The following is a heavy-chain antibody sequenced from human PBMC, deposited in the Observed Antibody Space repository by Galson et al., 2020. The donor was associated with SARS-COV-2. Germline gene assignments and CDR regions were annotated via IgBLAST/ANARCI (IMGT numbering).Heavy chain of an antibody. J-gene: IGHJ4*02. CDR1: GYTLTELS. V-gene: IGHV1-24*01. D-gene: IGHD6-19*01. Sequence: ASVKVSCKVSGYTLTELSMHWVRQAPGKGLEWMGGFDPEDGETIYAQKFQGRVTMTEDTSTDTAYMELSSLRSEDTAVYYCATLAVAGTWDDYWGQGTLVTVSS. CDR3: ATLAVAGTWDDY. CDR2: FDPEDGET.